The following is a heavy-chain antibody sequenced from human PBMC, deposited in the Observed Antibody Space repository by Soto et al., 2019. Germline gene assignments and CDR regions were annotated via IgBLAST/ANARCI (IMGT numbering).Heavy chain of an antibody. CDR3: AKSLANDIVTGFGY. D-gene: IGHD3-9*01. J-gene: IGHJ4*02. Sequence: GGSLRLSCAASGFTFSSYAMSWVRQAPGKGLEWVSAISGSGGSTYYADSVKGRFTISRDNAKNRLYLQMNSLRVEDTAVYYCAKSLANDIVTGFGYWGQGTLVTVSS. CDR1: GFTFSSYA. V-gene: IGHV3-23*01. CDR2: ISGSGGST.